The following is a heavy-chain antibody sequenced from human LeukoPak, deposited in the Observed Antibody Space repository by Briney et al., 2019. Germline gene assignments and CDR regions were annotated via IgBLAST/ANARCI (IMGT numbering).Heavy chain of an antibody. CDR3: AKNRGIVVLPSVMHY. CDR2: IYSGGST. CDR1: GFTVSSNY. V-gene: IGHV3-66*01. Sequence: GGSLRLSCAASGFTVSSNYMSWVRQAPGKGLEWVSVIYSGGSTYYADSVKGRFTISRDNSKNTLYLQMNSLRAEDTAVYYCAKNRGIVVLPSVMHYWGQGTLVAVSS. D-gene: IGHD2-2*01. J-gene: IGHJ4*02.